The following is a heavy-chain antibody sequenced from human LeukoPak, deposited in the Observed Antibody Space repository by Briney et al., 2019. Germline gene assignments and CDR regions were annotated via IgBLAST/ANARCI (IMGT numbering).Heavy chain of an antibody. CDR3: ARHAKYSDFDP. Sequence: SETLSLSCTVSGGSVISDTYYWGWIRQPPGKGLEWIGSIHYSESPYYTPSVKTRIPMSVDTSKYQFSRKLRYVTAADTAVYFCARHAKYSDFDPWCQGTVVRVSS. D-gene: IGHD5-18*01. J-gene: IGHJ5*02. CDR2: IHYSESP. CDR1: GGSVISDTYY. V-gene: IGHV4-39*01.